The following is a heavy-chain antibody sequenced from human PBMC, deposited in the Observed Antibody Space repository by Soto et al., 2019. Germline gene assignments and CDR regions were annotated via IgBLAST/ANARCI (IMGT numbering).Heavy chain of an antibody. CDR2: IKQDGSEK. J-gene: IGHJ5*02. V-gene: IGHV3-7*01. D-gene: IGHD6-13*01. CDR1: GFTFSSYW. Sequence: GGSLRLSCAASGFTFSSYWLNWIRQAPGKGLEWLGNIKQDGSEKYYVDSVKGRFTISRDNAKNSLYLQMNSLRAEDTAVYYCATEPTVSPYSSGWYNWFEPWGQGTLVTSPQ. CDR3: ATEPTVSPYSSGWYNWFEP.